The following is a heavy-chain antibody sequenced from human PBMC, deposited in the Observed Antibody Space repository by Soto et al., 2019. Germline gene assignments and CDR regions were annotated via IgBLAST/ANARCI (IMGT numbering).Heavy chain of an antibody. CDR1: GLTFSSYA. V-gene: IGHV3-23*01. D-gene: IGHD3-22*01. CDR2: ISGSGGST. CDR3: AKGFGDYYDSSGYYNY. Sequence: LRLSCAASGLTFSSYAMGWVRQAPVKGLEWVSTISGSGGSTYYADSVKGRFTISRDNSKNTLYLQMNSLRAEDTAVYYCAKGFGDYYDSSGYYNYWGQGTLVTVSS. J-gene: IGHJ4*02.